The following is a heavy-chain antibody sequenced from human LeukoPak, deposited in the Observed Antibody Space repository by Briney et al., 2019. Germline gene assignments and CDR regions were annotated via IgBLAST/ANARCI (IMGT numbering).Heavy chain of an antibody. CDR2: IWFDKNQ. D-gene: IGHD2-8*01. CDR1: GFILNDYG. CDR3: ARDRHCVNGVCHSPPGMDV. Sequence: PGGSLGLSCAASGFILNDYGMHWVRQAPGKGLEWVADIWFDKNQHFADSVKGRFAISRDNSKNTVYLQINSLRAEDTAVYYCARDRHCVNGVCHSPPGMDVWGQGTTVTVSS. V-gene: IGHV3-33*01. J-gene: IGHJ6*02.